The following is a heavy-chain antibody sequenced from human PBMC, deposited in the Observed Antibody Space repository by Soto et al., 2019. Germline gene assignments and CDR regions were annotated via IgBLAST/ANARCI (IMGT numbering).Heavy chain of an antibody. CDR1: GGTFSSYA. J-gene: IGHJ3*02. CDR2: IIPIFGTA. V-gene: IGHV1-69*13. D-gene: IGHD4-17*01. Sequence: ASVKVSCKASGGTFSSYAISWVRQAPGQGLEWMGGIIPIFGTANYAQKFQGRVTITADESTSTAYMELSSLRSEDTAVYYCARGIGDYYGFDIWGQGTMVTVSS. CDR3: ARGIGDYYGFDI.